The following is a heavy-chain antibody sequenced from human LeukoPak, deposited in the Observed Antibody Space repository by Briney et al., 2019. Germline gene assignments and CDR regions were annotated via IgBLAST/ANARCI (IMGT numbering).Heavy chain of an antibody. V-gene: IGHV4-59*12. Sequence: SETLSLTCTVSGGSISSYYWSWVRQPPGKGLEWVGYIYYSGSTNYNPSLKSRVTISVDTSKNQFSLKLSSVTAADTAVYYCARDVGYCSSTSCTAYYYYGMDVWGQGTTVTVSS. J-gene: IGHJ6*02. D-gene: IGHD2-2*01. CDR3: ARDVGYCSSTSCTAYYYYGMDV. CDR1: GGSISSYY. CDR2: IYYSGST.